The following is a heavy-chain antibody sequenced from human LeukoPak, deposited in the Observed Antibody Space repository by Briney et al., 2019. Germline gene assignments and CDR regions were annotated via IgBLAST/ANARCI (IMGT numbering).Heavy chain of an antibody. J-gene: IGHJ4*02. V-gene: IGHV1-24*01. CDR3: ARESLLDYYDSSGYYDDY. D-gene: IGHD3-22*01. CDR1: GYTLTELS. CDR2: FDPEDGET. Sequence: ASVKVSCKVSGYTLTELSMHWVRQAPGKGLEWMGGFDPEDGETIYAQKFQGRVTMTRDTSISTAYMELSRLRSDDTAVYYCARESLLDYYDSSGYYDDYWGQGTLVTVSS.